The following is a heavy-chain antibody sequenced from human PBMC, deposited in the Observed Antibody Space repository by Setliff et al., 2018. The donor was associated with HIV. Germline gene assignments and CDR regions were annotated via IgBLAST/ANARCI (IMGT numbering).Heavy chain of an antibody. CDR1: GFTFSSYW. D-gene: IGHD6-13*01. CDR3: ARDGTAAAPTWFDP. V-gene: IGHV3-21*01. CDR2: ISSRGGSV. Sequence: GGSLRLSCAASGFTFSSYWMHWVRQAPVKGLVWVSSISSRGGSVYYADSVRGRFIISRDNAKNSLYLQINSLRAEDTAVYYCARDGTAAAPTWFDPWGQGTLVTVSS. J-gene: IGHJ5*02.